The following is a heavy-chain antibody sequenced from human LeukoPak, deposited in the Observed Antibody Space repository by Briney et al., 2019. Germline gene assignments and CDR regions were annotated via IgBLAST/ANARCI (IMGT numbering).Heavy chain of an antibody. D-gene: IGHD2-2*03. CDR3: MDPLAG. CDR1: GFSVSTNY. Sequence: GGTPRLSCATSGFSVSTNYVTWVRQPPGKGLEWVSVIYNDGSPYYADSVKGRFTISRDNSKDTVYLQMSSLRVEDTAVYYCMDPLAGWGQGTLVTVSS. V-gene: IGHV3-53*05. CDR2: IYNDGSP. J-gene: IGHJ4*02.